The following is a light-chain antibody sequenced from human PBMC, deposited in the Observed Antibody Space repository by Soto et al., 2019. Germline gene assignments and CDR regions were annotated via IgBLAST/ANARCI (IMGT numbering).Light chain of an antibody. J-gene: IGKJ4*01. V-gene: IGKV3-20*01. CDR2: GAS. CDR3: QQYGTSPLT. CDR1: QSLSSNY. Sequence: ELVLTQSPGTLSLSPGERATLSCRASQSLSSNYLAWYQQKPGQAPRLIIYGASSRATVIPDRFSGSGSGTDFTLTISRLEPEDFAVYFCQQYGTSPLTFGGGTKVDI.